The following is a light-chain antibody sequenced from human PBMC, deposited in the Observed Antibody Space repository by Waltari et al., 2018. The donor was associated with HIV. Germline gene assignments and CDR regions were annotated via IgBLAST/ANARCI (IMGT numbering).Light chain of an antibody. J-gene: IGLJ3*02. CDR3: CSYVGNFTWV. Sequence: QSALTQPRSVSGSPGQSVTISCTGTNSDFGGYNWLPWYQQPPVKVPKHMVYDVSKRPSGVPDRFSASKSDNTAYLTISGLQADDEGDYYCCSYVGNFTWVFGGGTILTVL. CDR2: DVS. V-gene: IGLV2-11*01. CDR1: NSDFGGYNW.